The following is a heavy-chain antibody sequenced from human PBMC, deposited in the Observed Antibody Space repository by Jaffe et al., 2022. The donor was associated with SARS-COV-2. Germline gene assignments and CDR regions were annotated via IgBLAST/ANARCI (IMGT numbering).Heavy chain of an antibody. CDR3: AKDRDYGSGSLMIDF. D-gene: IGHD3-10*01. V-gene: IGHV3-30*18. CDR2: ISYDGNKK. Sequence: QVQLVESGGGVVQPGGSLRLSCAVDGFTFTRFGMHWVRQAPAKGLEWVAFISYDGNKKDYVDSVKGRFTVSRDNSENTLYLQMNSLRVEDTALYYCAKDRDYGSGSLMIDFWGQGALVTVSS. CDR1: GFTFTRFG. J-gene: IGHJ4*02.